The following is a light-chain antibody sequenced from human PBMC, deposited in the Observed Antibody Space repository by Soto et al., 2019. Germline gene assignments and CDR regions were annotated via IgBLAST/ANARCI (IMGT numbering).Light chain of an antibody. CDR2: EVT. J-gene: IGLJ1*01. Sequence: QSVLTQPASVSGSPGQSITISCTGTSSDVGGYPYVSWYQHHPGKAPQLIIYEVTNRPSGVSHRFSGSKSGNTASLTISGLQAEDEAEYYCSSYRVTGTIVFGSGTKATVL. CDR3: SSYRVTGTIV. V-gene: IGLV2-14*01. CDR1: SSDVGGYPY.